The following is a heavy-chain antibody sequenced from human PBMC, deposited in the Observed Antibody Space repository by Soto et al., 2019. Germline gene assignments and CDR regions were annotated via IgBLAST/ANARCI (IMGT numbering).Heavy chain of an antibody. CDR1: GGSINIYW. J-gene: IGHJ4*02. Sequence: SETLSLTCSVSGGSINIYWWSWIRQPAGKGLEGIGRVYSSGTTDYNPSLNSRATMSVETSKNQFSLKLTSVTAADTAVYYCARDIGSYAYAEGYWGQGIQVTVSS. D-gene: IGHD2-2*01. CDR3: ARDIGSYAYAEGY. V-gene: IGHV4-4*07. CDR2: VYSSGTT.